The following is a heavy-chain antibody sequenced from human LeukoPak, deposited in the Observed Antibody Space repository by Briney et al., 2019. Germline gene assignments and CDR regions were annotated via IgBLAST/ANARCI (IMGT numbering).Heavy chain of an antibody. D-gene: IGHD2-21*01. CDR3: AKVGSGYDIFFDY. J-gene: IGHJ4*02. CDR2: INIEGGLT. V-gene: IGHV3-74*01. Sequence: GGSLRLSCAASGFTFSDYWMHWVRQAPGKGLAWVSHINIEGGLTNYADSVKGRFTVSRDNARNTLYLQMSSLRAEDTAVYYCAKVGSGYDIFFDYWGQGTLVTVSS. CDR1: GFTFSDYW.